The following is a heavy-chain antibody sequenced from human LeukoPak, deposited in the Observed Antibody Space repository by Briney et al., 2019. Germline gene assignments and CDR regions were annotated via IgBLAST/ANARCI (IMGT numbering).Heavy chain of an antibody. V-gene: IGHV3-7*01. CDR3: ARYSGTFRRFDY. D-gene: IGHD1-26*01. CDR2: IKEDGSEK. Sequence: GGSLRLSCAASGFSYYTSWMSWVRQALGKGLEWVANIKEDGSEKYYVDSVKGRFTISRDNAKNSLYLQMDRLRAEDTAVYYCARYSGTFRRFDYWGQGSLITVSS. CDR1: GFSYYTSW. J-gene: IGHJ4*02.